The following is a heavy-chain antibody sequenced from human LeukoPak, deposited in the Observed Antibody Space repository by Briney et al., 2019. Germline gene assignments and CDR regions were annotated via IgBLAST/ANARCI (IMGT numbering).Heavy chain of an antibody. CDR2: ISYSGST. CDR1: DGSISNYY. CDR3: ARSTGNYRELDY. V-gene: IGHV4-59*08. J-gene: IGHJ4*02. D-gene: IGHD3-9*01. Sequence: SETLSLTCTVSDGSISNYYWSWIRQPPGKGPEWIGYISYSGSTNYNPPLKSRVTISVDTSKTQFSLRLRSVTAADTAVYYCARSTGNYRELDYWGQGTLVTVSS.